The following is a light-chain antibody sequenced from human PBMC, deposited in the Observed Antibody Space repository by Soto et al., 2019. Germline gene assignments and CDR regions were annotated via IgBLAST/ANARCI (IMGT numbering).Light chain of an antibody. CDR3: QQRSSWHT. V-gene: IGKV3-11*01. CDR2: DAS. Sequence: ENVLTQSPSTLSLSPGERATLSCRASQSVSRSDLAWYQQKPGQAPRLLIYDASNRATGIPARFSGSGSGTDFTLTISSLEPEDSAIYYCQQRSSWHTFGQGTKVDIK. CDR1: QSVSRSD. J-gene: IGKJ1*01.